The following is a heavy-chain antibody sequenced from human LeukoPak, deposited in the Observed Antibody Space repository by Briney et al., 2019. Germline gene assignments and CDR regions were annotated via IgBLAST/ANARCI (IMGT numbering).Heavy chain of an antibody. CDR1: GFTFSSYS. D-gene: IGHD5-18*01. V-gene: IGHV3-48*04. Sequence: GGSLRLSCAASGFTFSSYSMNWVRQAPGKGLEWISYISSSSSTIDYADSVKGRFTISRDNAKNSLYLQMNSLRAEDTAVYYCARGRGYNYGYSGYWGQGTLVTASS. J-gene: IGHJ4*02. CDR2: ISSSSSTI. CDR3: ARGRGYNYGYSGY.